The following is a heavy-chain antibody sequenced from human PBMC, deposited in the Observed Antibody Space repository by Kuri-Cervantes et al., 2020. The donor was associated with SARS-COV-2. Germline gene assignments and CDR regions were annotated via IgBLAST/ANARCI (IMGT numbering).Heavy chain of an antibody. CDR3: AKAVRGHYASGSRDTGGMDV. Sequence: GGSLRLSCAASGFNFSRTDMHWVRQAPGKGLEWVAVISHDGKNKKCIASGKGRFTISRDNSRNTVDLQMNSLRGDDTAVYYCAKAVRGHYASGSRDTGGMDVWGQGATVTVSS. CDR2: ISHDGKNK. V-gene: IGHV3-30*18. J-gene: IGHJ6*01. D-gene: IGHD3-10*01. CDR1: GFNFSRTD.